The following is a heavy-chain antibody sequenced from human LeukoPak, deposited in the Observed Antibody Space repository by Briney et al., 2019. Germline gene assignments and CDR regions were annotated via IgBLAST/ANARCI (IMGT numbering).Heavy chain of an antibody. CDR1: GFTFSSYS. D-gene: IGHD6-13*01. J-gene: IGHJ4*02. CDR3: AKVAAAGTQPIDY. V-gene: IGHV3-23*01. Sequence: GGSLRLSCAASGFTFSSYSMNWVRQAPGKGLEWVSAISGSGGSTYYADSVKGRFTISRDNSKNTLYLQMNSLRAEDTAVYYCAKVAAAGTQPIDYWGQGTLVTVSS. CDR2: ISGSGGST.